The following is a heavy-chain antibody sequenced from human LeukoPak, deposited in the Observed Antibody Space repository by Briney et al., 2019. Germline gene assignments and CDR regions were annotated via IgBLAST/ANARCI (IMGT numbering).Heavy chain of an antibody. D-gene: IGHD2-15*01. CDR3: ARVCSAGSCYGLGVIEG. CDR1: GASINSYY. J-gene: IGHJ4*02. Sequence: PSETLSLTCTVSGASINSYYWSWIRQPPGKGLGWVGFIYYSGSTSYNPSLKSRVTISVDTPQNPLSLKLSSLTAAETAVYYCARVCSAGSCYGLGVIEGWGQGSLV. V-gene: IGHV4-59*01. CDR2: IYYSGST.